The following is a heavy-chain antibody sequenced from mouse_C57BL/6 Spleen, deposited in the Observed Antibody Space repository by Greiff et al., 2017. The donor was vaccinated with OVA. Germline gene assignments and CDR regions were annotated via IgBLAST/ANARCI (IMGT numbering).Heavy chain of an antibody. CDR1: GYTFTSYW. D-gene: IGHD4-1*01. CDR3: ARSRTGTYAMDY. Sequence: QVQRQQPGAELVKPGASVKLSCKASGYTFTSYWMQWVKQRPGQGLEWIGEIDPSDSYTNYNQKFKGKATLTVDTSSSTAYMQLSSLTSEDSAVYYCARSRTGTYAMDYWGQGTSVTVSS. CDR2: IDPSDSYT. V-gene: IGHV1-50*01. J-gene: IGHJ4*01.